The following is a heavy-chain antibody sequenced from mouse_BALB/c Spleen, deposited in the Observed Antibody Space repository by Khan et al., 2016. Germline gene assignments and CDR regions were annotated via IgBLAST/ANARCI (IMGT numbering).Heavy chain of an antibody. D-gene: IGHD2-1*01. V-gene: IGHV14-1*02. CDR1: GFTIKDNY. CDR3: ARGDDGNYAAY. CDR2: IDPENGNT. Sequence: EVELVESGAELVRPGASVKLSCKASGFTIKDNYMHWVKQRPEQGLECIGWIDPENGNTIYAPKFQGKASITADTSSNTAYLQLSSLTSEDTAVYYCARGDDGNYAAYWGQGALVTVSA. J-gene: IGHJ3*01.